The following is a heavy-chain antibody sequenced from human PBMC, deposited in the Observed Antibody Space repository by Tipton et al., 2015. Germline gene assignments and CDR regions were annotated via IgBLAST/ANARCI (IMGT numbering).Heavy chain of an antibody. CDR2: IYSSATT. CDR3: SRAPPVGGPRGGWLDP. J-gene: IGHJ5*02. D-gene: IGHD1-26*01. V-gene: IGHV4-59*01. CDR1: GGSISSYY. Sequence: TLSLTCTVSGGSISSYYWNWIRQSPGKGLEWIGYIYSSATTSYSSALRSRVTISVDTSKNQFSLKLNSVTAADTAVYYCSRAPPVGGPRGGWLDPWGQGTLVTVSS.